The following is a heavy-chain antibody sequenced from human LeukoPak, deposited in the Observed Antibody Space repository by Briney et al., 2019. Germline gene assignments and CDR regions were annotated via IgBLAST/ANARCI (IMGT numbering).Heavy chain of an antibody. D-gene: IGHD6-19*01. CDR1: GFTFSSYA. V-gene: IGHV3-30-3*01. CDR3: ARDGQWLVPYYFDY. J-gene: IGHJ4*02. CDR2: ISYDGSNK. Sequence: GGSLRLSCAASGFTFSSYAMHWVRQAPGKGLEWVAVISYDGSNKYYADSVKGRFTISRDNSKNTLYLQMNSLRAEDTAVYYCARDGQWLVPYYFDYWGQGTLVTVSS.